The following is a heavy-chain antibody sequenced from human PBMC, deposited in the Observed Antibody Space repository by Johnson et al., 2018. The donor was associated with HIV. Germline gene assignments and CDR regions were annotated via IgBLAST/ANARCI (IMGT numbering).Heavy chain of an antibody. CDR2: ISYDGRNK. CDR1: GFTFSNYA. CDR3: ARGGYELFLNTAFDI. J-gene: IGHJ3*02. Sequence: QVQLVESGGGLVKPGGSLRLSCAASGFTFSNYAIHWVRQAPGKGLEWVAVISYDGRNKYYADSAKDRFTISSNNSKNTLHMEIDSLRVWATAVYYCARGGYELFLNTAFDIWGQGTLVTVSA. V-gene: IGHV3-30*04. D-gene: IGHD5-12*01.